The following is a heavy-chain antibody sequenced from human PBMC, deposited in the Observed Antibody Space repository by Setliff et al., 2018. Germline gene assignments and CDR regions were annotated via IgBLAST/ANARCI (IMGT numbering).Heavy chain of an antibody. J-gene: IGHJ2*01. CDR1: GYMFTDYY. CDR3: TKDLKKWLQFGWYFDL. V-gene: IGHV1-2*04. Sequence: ASVKVSCKASGYMFTDYYIHWVRQAPGQGLEWMGWINPNTGSTNYAQKFQAWVTMTRDTSISTAYMELNGLRSDDTAVYYCTKDLKKWLQFGWYFDLWGRGTLVTVSS. D-gene: IGHD5-12*01. CDR2: INPNTGST.